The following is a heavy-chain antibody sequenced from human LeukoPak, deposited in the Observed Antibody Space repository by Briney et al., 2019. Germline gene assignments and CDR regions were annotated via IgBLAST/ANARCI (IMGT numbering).Heavy chain of an antibody. J-gene: IGHJ6*02. CDR1: GFSFSDYG. Sequence: PGGSLRLSCAASGFSFSDYGMHWVRQAPGKGLEWVAVISPDEITKYYSDSVRGRFTVSRHNSNNTLYLHLNSLRVEDTAVYYCAKPYCRSSRCHLYLYGMDVWGQGTTVTVSS. CDR2: ISPDEITK. V-gene: IGHV3-30*18. CDR3: AKPYCRSSRCHLYLYGMDV. D-gene: IGHD2-2*01.